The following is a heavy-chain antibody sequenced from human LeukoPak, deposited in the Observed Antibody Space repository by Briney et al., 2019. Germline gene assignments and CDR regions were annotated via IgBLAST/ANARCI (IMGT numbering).Heavy chain of an antibody. CDR3: AREMVVPAAAGWFDP. CDR1: GGSISSGSYY. V-gene: IGHV4-61*02. D-gene: IGHD2-2*01. Sequence: SETLSLTCTVSGGSISSGSYYWSWIRQPAGKGLEWIGRIYTSGSTNYNPSLKSRVTISVDTSKNQFSLKLSSVTAADTAVYYCAREMVVPAAAGWFDPWGQGTLVIVSS. J-gene: IGHJ5*02. CDR2: IYTSGST.